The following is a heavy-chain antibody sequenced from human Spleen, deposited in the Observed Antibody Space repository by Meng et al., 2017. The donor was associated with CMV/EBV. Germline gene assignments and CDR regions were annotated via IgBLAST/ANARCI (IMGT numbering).Heavy chain of an antibody. Sequence: GGSLRLSCAASGFTVSSNYMSWVRQAPGKGLEWVSVIYSGGSTYYADSVKGRFTISRDNSKNTLYLQMNSLRAEDTAVYYCARNIFGATPLDYYYGMDVWGQGTTVTVSS. D-gene: IGHD3-3*02. J-gene: IGHJ6*02. CDR3: ARNIFGATPLDYYYGMDV. CDR1: GFTVSSNY. CDR2: IYSGGST. V-gene: IGHV3-66*02.